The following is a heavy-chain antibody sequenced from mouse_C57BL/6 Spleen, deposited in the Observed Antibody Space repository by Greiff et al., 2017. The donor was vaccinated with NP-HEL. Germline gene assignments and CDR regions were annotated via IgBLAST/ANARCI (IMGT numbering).Heavy chain of an antibody. V-gene: IGHV14-3*01. CDR1: GFNIKNTY. CDR3: ASGFTTVVATDYAMDY. D-gene: IGHD1-1*01. Sequence: VQLKESVAELVRPGASVKLSCTASGFNIKNTYMHWVKQRPEQGLEWIGRIDPANGNTKYAPKFQGKATITADTSSNTAYLQLSSLTSEDTAIYYCASGFTTVVATDYAMDYWGQGTSVTVSS. J-gene: IGHJ4*01. CDR2: IDPANGNT.